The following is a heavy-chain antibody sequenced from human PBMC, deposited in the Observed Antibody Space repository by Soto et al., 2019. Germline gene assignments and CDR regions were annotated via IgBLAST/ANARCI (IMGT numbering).Heavy chain of an antibody. Sequence: QVQLVQSGAEVKKPGASVKVSCKASGYTFTSYGISWVRQAPGQGLEWMGWISAYNGNTNYAQKLQGRVTMTTDTSTSTAYMELRSLRSDDTAVHYCARASKSYYYGSGSYYNFPYYYYYMDVWGKGTTVTVSS. V-gene: IGHV1-18*01. CDR2: ISAYNGNT. CDR3: ARASKSYYYGSGSYYNFPYYYYYMDV. J-gene: IGHJ6*03. CDR1: GYTFTSYG. D-gene: IGHD3-10*01.